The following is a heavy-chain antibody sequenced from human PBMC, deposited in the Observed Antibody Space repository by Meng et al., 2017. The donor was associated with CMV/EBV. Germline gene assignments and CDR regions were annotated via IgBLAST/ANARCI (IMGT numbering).Heavy chain of an antibody. V-gene: IGHV1-2*02. CDR3: AVAVVPRGDAFDI. CDR2: INPNSGGT. J-gene: IGHJ3*02. Sequence: ASVKVSCKASGYTFTGYYMHWVRQAPGQGLEWMGWINPNSGGTNYAQKFQGRVTMTRDTSISTAYMELSRLRSDDTAVYYCAVAVVPRGDAFDIWGQGTMVTVSS. D-gene: IGHD6-19*01. CDR1: GYTFTGYY.